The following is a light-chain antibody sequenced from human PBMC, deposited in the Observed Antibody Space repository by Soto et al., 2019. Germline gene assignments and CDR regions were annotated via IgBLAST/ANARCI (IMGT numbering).Light chain of an antibody. CDR1: ESVSNN. J-gene: IGKJ1*01. V-gene: IGKV3-15*01. CDR2: AAS. Sequence: EIVMTQSPATLSVSPGERATVSCRASESVSNNLACYQQKPGQSPRLLIYAASTRATGIPARFSGSGSGAEFTLTISNLQSEDFAIYYCQQYNNWPPGTFGQGTKVEVK. CDR3: QQYNNWPPGT.